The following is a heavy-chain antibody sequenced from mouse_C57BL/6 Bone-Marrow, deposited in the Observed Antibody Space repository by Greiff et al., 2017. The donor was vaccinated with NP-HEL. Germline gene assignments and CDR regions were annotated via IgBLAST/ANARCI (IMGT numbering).Heavy chain of an antibody. CDR3: ARAVLRDY. J-gene: IGHJ2*01. Sequence: EVQRVESGGGLVKPGGSLKLSCAASGFTFSSYAMSWVRQTPEKRLEWVATISDGGSYTYYPDNVKGRFTISRDNAKNNLYLQMSHLKSEDTAMYYCARAVLRDYWGQGTTLTVSS. CDR1: GFTFSSYA. CDR2: ISDGGSYT. D-gene: IGHD3-2*02. V-gene: IGHV5-4*01.